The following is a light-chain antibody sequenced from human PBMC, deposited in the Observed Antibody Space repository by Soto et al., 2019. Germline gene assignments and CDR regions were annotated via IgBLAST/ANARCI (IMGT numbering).Light chain of an antibody. CDR1: QTVSSN. V-gene: IGKV3-15*01. J-gene: IGKJ4*01. CDR3: QQYNNWPPLT. CDR2: GAS. Sequence: EIVMTQSPSTLSVSPGERATLSCRASQTVSSNLAWYQHQPGQAPRLLIYGASTRATGIPARFSGSGSGTEFTLTISSLQSEDFAVYYCQQYNNWPPLTFGGGTKVDIK.